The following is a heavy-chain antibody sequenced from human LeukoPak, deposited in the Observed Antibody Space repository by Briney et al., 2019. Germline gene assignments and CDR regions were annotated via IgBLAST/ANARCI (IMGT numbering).Heavy chain of an antibody. D-gene: IGHD6-13*01. CDR1: GFTFSTNS. CDR2: ISYDGSNK. V-gene: IGHV3-30*18. Sequence: GGSLRLSCAASGFTFSTNSMNWVRQAPGKGLEWVAVISYDGSNKYYADSVKGRCTISRDNSKNTLHLQVNSLRADDTAIYYCAKKSSSSWPNFDFWGQGTLVTVSS. CDR3: AKKSSSSWPNFDF. J-gene: IGHJ4*02.